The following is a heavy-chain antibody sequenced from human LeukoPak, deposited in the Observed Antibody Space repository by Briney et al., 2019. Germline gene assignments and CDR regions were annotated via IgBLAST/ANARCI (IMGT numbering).Heavy chain of an antibody. CDR3: ARYTANTAGYSFDF. D-gene: IGHD3-22*01. J-gene: IGHJ4*02. CDR2: IHHSGVT. V-gene: IGHV4-38-2*02. CDR1: GYSISSGYY. Sequence: SETQSLTCTVSGYSISSGYYWSWIRQPPGKGLEWIATIHHSGVTYYNPSLKSRVTMSVDTSKNQSSLKLGSVTAASTAVYYCARYTANTAGYSFDFWGQGALVTVSS.